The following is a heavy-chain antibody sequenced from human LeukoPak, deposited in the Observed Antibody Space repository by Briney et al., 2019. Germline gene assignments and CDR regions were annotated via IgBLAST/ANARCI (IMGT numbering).Heavy chain of an antibody. V-gene: IGHV4-39*07. CDR2: IFYSGST. Sequence: SETLSLTCTVSGGSISGNSYYWDWIRQPPGKGLEWIGNIFYSGSTNYNPSLNSRVTISVDTSKNQFSLKLSSVTAADTAVYYCARIRSRKWGFDYWGQGTLVTVSS. CDR1: GGSISGNSYY. CDR3: ARIRSRKWGFDY. D-gene: IGHD1-26*01. J-gene: IGHJ4*02.